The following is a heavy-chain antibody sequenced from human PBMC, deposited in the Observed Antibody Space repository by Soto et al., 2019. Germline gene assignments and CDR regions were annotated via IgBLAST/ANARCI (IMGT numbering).Heavy chain of an antibody. D-gene: IGHD3-16*02. CDR2: IIPILGIA. CDR3: ARGGHYDYIWGSYRPINQTDAFDI. V-gene: IGHV1-69*02. J-gene: IGHJ3*02. Sequence: QVQLVQSGAEVKKPGSSVKVSCKASGGTFSSYTISWVRQAPGQGLEWMGRIIPILGIANYAQKFQGRVKITADKSTSTAYMELSSLRSEDTAVYYCARGGHYDYIWGSYRPINQTDAFDIWGQGTMVTVSS. CDR1: GGTFSSYT.